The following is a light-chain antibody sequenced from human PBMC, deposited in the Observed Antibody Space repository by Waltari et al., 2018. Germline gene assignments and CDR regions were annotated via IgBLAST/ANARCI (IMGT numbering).Light chain of an antibody. V-gene: IGLV3-1*01. J-gene: IGLJ2*01. Sequence: SYELTQPHSVSVSPGQTASITCSGDGLGDKYVSWYQQKPGQSPVLVIFQDITRPSGIPERFSGSNSGNTATLTIRGTQAMDEADYYCQTWDNSAVVFGGGTKLTVL. CDR1: GLGDKY. CDR2: QDI. CDR3: QTWDNSAVV.